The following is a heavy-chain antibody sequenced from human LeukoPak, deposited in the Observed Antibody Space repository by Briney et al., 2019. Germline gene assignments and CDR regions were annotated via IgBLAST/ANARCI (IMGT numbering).Heavy chain of an antibody. CDR3: AKGGGSYRRPNYYYYYMDV. D-gene: IGHD1-26*01. CDR2: IRYDGSNE. Sequence: GGSLRLSCAASGFTFSSYGMHWVRQAPGKGLEWVSFIRYDGSNEYYADSVKGRFTISRDNSKNSLYLQMNSLRAEDTALYYCAKGGGSYRRPNYYYYYMDVWGKGTTVTVSS. J-gene: IGHJ6*03. CDR1: GFTFSSYG. V-gene: IGHV3-30*02.